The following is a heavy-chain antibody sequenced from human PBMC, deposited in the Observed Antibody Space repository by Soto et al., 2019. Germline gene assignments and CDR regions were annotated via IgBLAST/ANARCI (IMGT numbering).Heavy chain of an antibody. CDR3: ARGKPPFSSGGTYYWTDDY. Sequence: EVQLLESGGGLVQPGGSLRLSCAASGFTFDRHPMSWLRQAPGEGLEWVSSSRESGDGTYGTYYADSVKGRFTMSRNKSKNIVYLKMGRLRVEDGANYYYARGKPPFSSGGTYYWTDDYWGQGTLVTVSS. J-gene: IGHJ4*02. V-gene: IGHV3-23*01. CDR2: SRESGDGTYGT. CDR1: GFTFDRHP. D-gene: IGHD2-15*01.